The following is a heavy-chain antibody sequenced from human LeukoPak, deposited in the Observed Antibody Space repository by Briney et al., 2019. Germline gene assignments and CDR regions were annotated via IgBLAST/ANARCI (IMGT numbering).Heavy chain of an antibody. Sequence: ASVTVSCTASGYTFTVYYMHWVRQAPGQGLEWMGRINANSGATNYAQNFQGRVTMTRDTSISTAYMELRRLRSDDTAVYYCARERAVQGYCSGGSCYINDYWGQGTLVTVSS. CDR1: GYTFTVYY. J-gene: IGHJ4*02. D-gene: IGHD2-15*01. CDR3: ARERAVQGYCSGGSCYINDY. V-gene: IGHV1-2*06. CDR2: INANSGAT.